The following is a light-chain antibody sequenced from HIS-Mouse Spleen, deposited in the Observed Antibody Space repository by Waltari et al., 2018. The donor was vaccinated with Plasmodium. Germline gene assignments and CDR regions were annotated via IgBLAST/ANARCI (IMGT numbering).Light chain of an antibody. CDR1: SSDVGRYNY. J-gene: IGLJ2*01. CDR3: SSYAGSNNLV. V-gene: IGLV2-8*01. Sequence: QSALTPPPSASGSPGQSVPISCTGTSSDVGRYNYVSWYQQPPGKAPKLMIYEVSKRPSGVPDRFSGSKSGNTASLTVSGLQAEDEADYYCSSYAGSNNLVFGGGTKLTVL. CDR2: EVS.